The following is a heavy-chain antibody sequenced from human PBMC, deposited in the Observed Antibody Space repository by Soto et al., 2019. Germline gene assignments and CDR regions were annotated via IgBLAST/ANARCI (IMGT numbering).Heavy chain of an antibody. CDR3: ATGGGELEPDYYYYGMDV. D-gene: IGHD1-1*01. J-gene: IGHJ6*02. Sequence: ASVKVSCKVSGYTLTELSMHWVRQAPGKGLEWMGGFDPEDGETIYAQKFQGRVTMTEDTSTDTAYMELSSLRSEDTAVYYRATGGGELEPDYYYYGMDVWGQGTTVTVSS. V-gene: IGHV1-24*01. CDR1: GYTLTELS. CDR2: FDPEDGET.